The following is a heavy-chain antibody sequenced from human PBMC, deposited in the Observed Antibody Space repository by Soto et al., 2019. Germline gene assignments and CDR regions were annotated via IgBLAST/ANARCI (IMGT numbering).Heavy chain of an antibody. V-gene: IGHV3-30-3*01. Sequence: SLRRACSAARFTFSSYAMHGVRQAPGKGLEWVAVISYDGSNRYYADSVKGRFTISRDNSKNTLYLQMNRLRAEDTAVYYCARDGGIAAAKTPFDYWGQGTLVTVSS. J-gene: IGHJ4*02. CDR1: RFTFSSYA. D-gene: IGHD6-13*01. CDR2: ISYDGSNR. CDR3: ARDGGIAAAKTPFDY.